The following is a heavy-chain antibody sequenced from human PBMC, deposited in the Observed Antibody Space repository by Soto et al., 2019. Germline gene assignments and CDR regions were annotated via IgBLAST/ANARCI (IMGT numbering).Heavy chain of an antibody. CDR1: GYTFTSYG. J-gene: IGHJ4*02. Sequence: ASVKVSCKASGYTFTSYGISWVRQAPEQGLEWMGWISAYNGNTNYAQKLQGRVTMTTDTSTSTAYMELRSLRSDDTAVYYCARDPVPLRLGELSSPGYWGQGTLVTVSS. CDR3: ARDPVPLRLGELSSPGY. CDR2: ISAYNGNT. V-gene: IGHV1-18*01. D-gene: IGHD3-16*02.